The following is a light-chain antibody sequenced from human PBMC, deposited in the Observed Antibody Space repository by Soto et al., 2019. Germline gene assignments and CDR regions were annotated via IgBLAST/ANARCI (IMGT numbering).Light chain of an antibody. CDR1: SSDVGDYNY. CDR3: SSYTISSPYV. CDR2: EVS. V-gene: IGLV2-14*01. J-gene: IGLJ1*01. Sequence: QSALTQPASVSGSPGQSITISCTGTSSDVGDYNYVSWYQQYPGKAPKLMIYEVSNRPSGVSNRFSGSKSGNTASLTVSGLQAEDEADYYCSSYTISSPYVFGTGTQLTVL.